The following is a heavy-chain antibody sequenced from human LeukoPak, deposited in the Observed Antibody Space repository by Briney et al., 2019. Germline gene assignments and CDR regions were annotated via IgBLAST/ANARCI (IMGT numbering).Heavy chain of an antibody. CDR3: ARAMVRGVFYFDY. D-gene: IGHD3-10*01. CDR1: GFTFSSYG. J-gene: IGHJ4*02. CDR2: IWYDGSNK. V-gene: IGHV3-33*01. Sequence: PGGSLRLSCAASGFTFSSYGMHWVRQAPGKGLEWVAVIWYDGSNKFYADSVMGRFTISRDNSKNTLYLQMNSLRAEDTAVYYCARAMVRGVFYFDYWGQETLVTVSS.